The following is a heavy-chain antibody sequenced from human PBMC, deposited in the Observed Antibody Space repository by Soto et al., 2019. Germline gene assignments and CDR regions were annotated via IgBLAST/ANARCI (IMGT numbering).Heavy chain of an antibody. CDR1: GFTFSIYA. CDR3: AKYAYVSGWFLDAFDI. D-gene: IGHD6-19*01. CDR2: ISGSGGNT. J-gene: IGHJ3*02. Sequence: EVQLLESGGGLVQPGGSLRLSCAASGFTFSIYAMSFVRQTPGKGLEWVSGISGSGGNTYYAESVKGRFTISRDNSRNTVYLQMNSLRVDDTAVYYCAKYAYVSGWFLDAFDIWGRGTMVTVSS. V-gene: IGHV3-23*01.